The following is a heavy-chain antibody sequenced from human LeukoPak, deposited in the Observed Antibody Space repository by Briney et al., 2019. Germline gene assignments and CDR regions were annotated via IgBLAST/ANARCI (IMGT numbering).Heavy chain of an antibody. CDR2: IYYSGGT. J-gene: IGHJ6*02. V-gene: IGHV4-59*01. Sequence: SETLSLTCTVSGGSISSYYWSWTRQPPGKGLEWIGYIYYSGGTNYNPSLKSRVTISVDTSKNQFSLKLSSVTAADTAVYYCVGSSDKGPLSRYYGMDVWGQGTTVTVSS. CDR1: GGSISSYY. CDR3: VGSSDKGPLSRYYGMDV. D-gene: IGHD6-6*01.